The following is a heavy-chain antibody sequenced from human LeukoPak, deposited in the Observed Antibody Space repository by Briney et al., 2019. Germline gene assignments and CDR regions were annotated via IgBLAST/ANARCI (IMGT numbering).Heavy chain of an antibody. Sequence: GGSLRLSCAASGFTFSSYGMHWVRQAPGKGLEWVAVIWFDGSNKYYADSVKGRFTISRDNSKNTLYLQMNSLRAEDTAVYYCARYGDVDTTMDSRYFDLWGRGTLVTVSS. CDR1: GFTFSSYG. D-gene: IGHD5-18*01. CDR2: IWFDGSNK. J-gene: IGHJ2*01. CDR3: ARYGDVDTTMDSRYFDL. V-gene: IGHV3-33*01.